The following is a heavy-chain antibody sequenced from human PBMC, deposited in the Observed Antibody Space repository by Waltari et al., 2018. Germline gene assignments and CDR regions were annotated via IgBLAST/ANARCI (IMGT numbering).Heavy chain of an antibody. CDR1: GGTFSSYA. CDR2: IIANFGTG. J-gene: IGHJ6*02. V-gene: IGHV1-69*01. CDR3: AREGGGASSSDEEMDV. Sequence: QVQLFQSGAEVKKPGFSVKVSCKASGGTFSSYAISWVRQAPGQGLEWMGGIIANFGTGNDEKKFQGRVTITEDESTSTAYMELSSLRAEDTAVYYCAREGGGASSSDEEMDVWGQGTTVTDSS. D-gene: IGHD6-25*01.